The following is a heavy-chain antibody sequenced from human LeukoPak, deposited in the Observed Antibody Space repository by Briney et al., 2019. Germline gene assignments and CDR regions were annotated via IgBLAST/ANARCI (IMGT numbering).Heavy chain of an antibody. J-gene: IGHJ4*02. V-gene: IGHV3-21*01. Sequence: GGSLRLSCAASGFTFSSYSMNWVRQAPGKGLEWVSSISSGSSYIYYADSVKGRFTISRDNAKNSLYLQMTSLRAEDTAVYYCARRSSVNYDSSGYSALDYWGQGTLVTVSS. CDR1: GFTFSSYS. D-gene: IGHD3-22*01. CDR2: ISSGSSYI. CDR3: ARRSSVNYDSSGYSALDY.